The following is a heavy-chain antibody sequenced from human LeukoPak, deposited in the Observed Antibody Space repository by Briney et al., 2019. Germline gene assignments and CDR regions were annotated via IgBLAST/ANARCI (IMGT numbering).Heavy chain of an antibody. CDR2: INPNSGVT. V-gene: IGHV1-2*06. CDR1: GYTFTGYY. D-gene: IGHD2-15*01. Sequence: ASVKVSCKASGYTFTGYYMHWVRQAPGQGLEWMGRINPNSGVTNYAQKFQGRVTMTRDTSISTAYMELSRLRSDDTAVYYCARKSMGYCSGGSCYSDAFDIWGQGTMVTVSS. CDR3: ARKSMGYCSGGSCYSDAFDI. J-gene: IGHJ3*02.